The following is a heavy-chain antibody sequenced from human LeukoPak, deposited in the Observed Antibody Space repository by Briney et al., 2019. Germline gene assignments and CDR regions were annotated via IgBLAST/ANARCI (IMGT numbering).Heavy chain of an antibody. CDR2: ISYDGTNK. D-gene: IGHD3-3*01. V-gene: IGHV3-30*18. Sequence: GRSLRLSCAVSGFTFSSYGMHWVRQAPGKGLEWMAVISYDGTNKYYADSVKGRFTISRDNSKNTLYLQMNSLRAEDTAVYYCAKDLNYDFWSGLGNWGQETLVTVSS. J-gene: IGHJ4*02. CDR3: AKDLNYDFWSGLGN. CDR1: GFTFSSYG.